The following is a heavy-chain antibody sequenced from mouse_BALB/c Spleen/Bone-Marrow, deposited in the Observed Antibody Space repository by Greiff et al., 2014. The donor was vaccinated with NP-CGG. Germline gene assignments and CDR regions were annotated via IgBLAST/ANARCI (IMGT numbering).Heavy chain of an antibody. V-gene: IGHV1-67*01. CDR2: INTSYGDV. D-gene: IGHD1-3*01. CDR1: GYTFTDYS. Sequence: HVQLQQSGAELVRPGASVKISCKGSGYTFTDYSMHWVKQSHAQSLEWIGVINTSYGDVKFNQKFKGKATMTVDKSSSTAYMERARLTSEDSAIYYGARKYMNHAMDYWGQGTSVTVSA. CDR3: ARKYMNHAMDY. J-gene: IGHJ4*01.